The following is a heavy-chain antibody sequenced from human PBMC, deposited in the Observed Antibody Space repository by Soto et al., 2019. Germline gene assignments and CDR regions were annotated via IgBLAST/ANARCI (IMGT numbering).Heavy chain of an antibody. CDR3: ARSEKLGIMITFGGVIAPFDY. CDR2: ISSSSSYI. V-gene: IGHV3-21*01. D-gene: IGHD3-16*02. Sequence: GGSLRLSCAASGFTFSSYSMNWVRQAPGKGLEWVSSISSSSSYIYYADSVRGRFTISRDNAKNSLYLQMNSLRAEDTAVYYCARSEKLGIMITFGGVIAPFDYWGQGTLVTVSS. J-gene: IGHJ4*02. CDR1: GFTFSSYS.